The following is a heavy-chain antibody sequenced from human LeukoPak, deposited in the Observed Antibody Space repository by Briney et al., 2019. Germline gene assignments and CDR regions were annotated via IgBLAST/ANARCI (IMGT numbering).Heavy chain of an antibody. D-gene: IGHD2/OR15-2a*01. Sequence: PGGSLRLSCAASGFSFSTFPMSWVRQPPGKGLEWVSAMNNGPGATFYRDSVRGRFTISRDDSKSTLYLQMNSLRAEDTGTYYCAKTHYYLLDVWGQGTTVTVSS. CDR2: MNNGPGAT. J-gene: IGHJ6*02. V-gene: IGHV3-23*01. CDR1: GFSFSTFP. CDR3: AKTHYYLLDV.